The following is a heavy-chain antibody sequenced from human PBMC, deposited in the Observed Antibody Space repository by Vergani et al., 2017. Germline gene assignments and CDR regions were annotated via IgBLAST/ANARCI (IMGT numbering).Heavy chain of an antibody. V-gene: IGHV5-51*03. CDR3: ARVRGGSSVSAYFDY. J-gene: IGHJ4*02. D-gene: IGHD2-15*01. Sequence: VQLVESGAEVKKPGESLKISCKGSGYSFTSYWIGWVRQMPGKGLEWMGIIYPGDPDTRYSPSFQGQVTFSLDKSISTAYLQWSSLKASDTAIYYCARVRGGSSVSAYFDYWGQGTLVTVSS. CDR2: IYPGDPDT. CDR1: GYSFTSYW.